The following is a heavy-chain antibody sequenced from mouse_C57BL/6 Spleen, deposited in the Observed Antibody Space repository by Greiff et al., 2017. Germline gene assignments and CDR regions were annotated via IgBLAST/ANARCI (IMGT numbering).Heavy chain of an antibody. D-gene: IGHD1-1*02. V-gene: IGHV1-26*01. CDR3: ARGDYGSAWFAY. CDR1: GYTFTDYY. Sequence: EVKLMESGPELVKPGASVKISCKASGYTFTDYYMNWVKQSHGKSLEWIGDINPNNGGTSYNQKFKGKATLTVDKSSSTAYMELRSLTSEDSAVYYCARGDYGSAWFAYWGQGTLVTVSA. J-gene: IGHJ3*01. CDR2: INPNNGGT.